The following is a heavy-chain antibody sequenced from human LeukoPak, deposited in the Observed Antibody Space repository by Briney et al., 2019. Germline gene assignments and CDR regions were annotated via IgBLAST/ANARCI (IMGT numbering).Heavy chain of an antibody. J-gene: IGHJ4*02. V-gene: IGHV3-74*01. D-gene: IGHD4-17*01. CDR2: INSDGSGT. CDR3: ARDHYGDYVFDY. CDR1: GFTFSTYR. Sequence: GGSLRLSCAASGFTFSTYRMHWVRQAPGKGLVWVSRINSDGSGTTYADSVEGRFTISRDNAKNTLYLQMNSLRAEDTAVYYCARDHYGDYVFDYWGQGTLVTVSS.